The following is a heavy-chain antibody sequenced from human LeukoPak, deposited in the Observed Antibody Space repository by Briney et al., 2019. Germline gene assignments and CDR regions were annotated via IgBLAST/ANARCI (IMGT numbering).Heavy chain of an antibody. Sequence: VASVKVSCKASGYTFTSYGISWVRQAPGQGLEWMGWISAYNGNTNYAQKLQGRVTMTTDTSTSTAYMELRSLRSDDTAVYYCARVTLNYYDSSGYYDYWGQGTLVTVSS. J-gene: IGHJ4*02. V-gene: IGHV1-18*01. CDR3: ARVTLNYYDSSGYYDY. CDR1: GYTFTSYG. CDR2: ISAYNGNT. D-gene: IGHD3-22*01.